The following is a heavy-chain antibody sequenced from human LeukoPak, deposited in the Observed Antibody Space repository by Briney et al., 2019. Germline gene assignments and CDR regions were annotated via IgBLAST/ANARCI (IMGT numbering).Heavy chain of an antibody. D-gene: IGHD3-22*01. V-gene: IGHV4-30-4*01. CDR2: IYHSGST. Sequence: SQTLSLTCTVSGGSISSGDYYWSWIRQPPGKGLEWIGYIYHSGSTYYNPSLKSRVTISVDTSKNQFSLKLSSVTAADTAVYYCARRFYDSSGYYPFSAFDIWGQGTMVTVSS. CDR3: ARRFYDSSGYYPFSAFDI. J-gene: IGHJ3*02. CDR1: GGSISSGDYY.